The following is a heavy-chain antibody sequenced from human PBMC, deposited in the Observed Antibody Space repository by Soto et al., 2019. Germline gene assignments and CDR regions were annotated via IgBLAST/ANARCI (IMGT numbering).Heavy chain of an antibody. D-gene: IGHD2-15*01. V-gene: IGHV1-18*01. J-gene: IGHJ6*02. Sequence: ASVKVSCKASGYTFTSYGISWVRQAPGQGLEWMGWISAYNGNTNYAQKLQGRVTMTTDTSTSTAYMELRSLRSDDTAVYYCARDLPELLLYYYYGMDVWGQGTTVTVSS. CDR3: ARDLPELLLYYYYGMDV. CDR1: GYTFTSYG. CDR2: ISAYNGNT.